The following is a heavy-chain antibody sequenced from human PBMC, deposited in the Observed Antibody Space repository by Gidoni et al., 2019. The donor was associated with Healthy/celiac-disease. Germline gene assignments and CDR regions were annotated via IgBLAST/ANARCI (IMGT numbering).Heavy chain of an antibody. Sequence: QVQLVQSGAEVKKPGASVKVSCKASGYTFTSYYLHWVRQAPGQGLEWMGIINPSGGSTSYAQKFQGRVTMTRDTSTSTVYMELSSLRSEDTAVYYCARAGDIVVVPAARGRLHRGWFDPWGQGTLVTVSS. J-gene: IGHJ5*02. D-gene: IGHD2-2*01. CDR1: GYTFTSYY. CDR2: INPSGGST. V-gene: IGHV1-46*01. CDR3: ARAGDIVVVPAARGRLHRGWFDP.